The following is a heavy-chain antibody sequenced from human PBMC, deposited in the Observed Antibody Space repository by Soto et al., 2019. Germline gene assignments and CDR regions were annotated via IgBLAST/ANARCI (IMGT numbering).Heavy chain of an antibody. CDR3: ARRFHDSSGSYPFDP. CDR1: GFTFSNYW. J-gene: IGHJ5*02. Sequence: EVQLVESGGGLIQPGGSLRLSCEASGFTFSNYWMHWVRQAPGKGLVWVSRIKNDGSGTTYADSVKGRFTISRDNAKNTLYLQMNSLRAEDTAVYYCARRFHDSSGSYPFDPWGQGTLVTVSS. CDR2: IKNDGSGT. V-gene: IGHV3-74*03. D-gene: IGHD3-22*01.